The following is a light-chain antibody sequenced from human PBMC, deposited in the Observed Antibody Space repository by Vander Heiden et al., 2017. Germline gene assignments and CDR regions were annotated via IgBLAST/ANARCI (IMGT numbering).Light chain of an antibody. CDR1: QTVSTW. CDR2: EAS. Sequence: DIQMTQSPSTLSASLGDRVTITCRASQTVSTWLAWYQQKPGKAPKVLIYEASTLKDGVPSRFSGSGSGTEFFLTIGSLQPEDFATYFCQQYKSQSTFGQGTRVDIK. J-gene: IGKJ1*01. CDR3: QQYKSQST. V-gene: IGKV1-5*03.